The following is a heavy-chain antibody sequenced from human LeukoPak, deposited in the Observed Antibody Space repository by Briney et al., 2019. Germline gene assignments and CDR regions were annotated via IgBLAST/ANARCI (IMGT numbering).Heavy chain of an antibody. CDR1: GGSFSGYY. J-gene: IGHJ4*02. CDR3: ARELRRFGELLYTT. D-gene: IGHD3-10*01. V-gene: IGHV4-34*01. CDR2: INHSGST. Sequence: KPSETLSLTCAVYGGSFSGYYWSWIRQPPGKGLEWIGEINHSGSTNYNPSLKSRVTISVDTSKNQFSLKLSSVTAADTAVYYCARELRRFGELLYTTWGQGTLVTVSP.